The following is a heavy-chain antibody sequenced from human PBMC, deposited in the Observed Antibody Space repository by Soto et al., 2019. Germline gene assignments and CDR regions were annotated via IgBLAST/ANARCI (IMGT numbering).Heavy chain of an antibody. D-gene: IGHD3-22*01. Sequence: PGWSLRLSCAASGFTFSSYGMHWVRQAPGKGLEWVAVISYDGSNKYYADSVKGRFTISRDNSKNTLYLQMNSLRAEDTAVYYCAIFPIVVGYYDSFDHWGQGTMVTVSP. J-gene: IGHJ4*02. CDR1: GFTFSSYG. CDR3: AIFPIVVGYYDSFDH. V-gene: IGHV3-30*03. CDR2: ISYDGSNK.